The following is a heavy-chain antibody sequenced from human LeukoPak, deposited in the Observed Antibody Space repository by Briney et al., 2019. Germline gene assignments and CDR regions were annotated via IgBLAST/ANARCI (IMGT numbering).Heavy chain of an antibody. CDR3: ARVSDTSMVTPGFDS. CDR2: VSTSNGDT. D-gene: IGHD5-18*01. CDR1: GYNFNRYA. Sequence: ASVTVSCKTSGYNFNRYAITWVRQAPGQGLEWMGWVSTSNGDTNYADTFQGRVTMTTDSVTKTACLELRRLRSGDTAIYFCARVSDTSMVTPGFDSWGQGTLVTVSS. J-gene: IGHJ4*02. V-gene: IGHV1-18*01.